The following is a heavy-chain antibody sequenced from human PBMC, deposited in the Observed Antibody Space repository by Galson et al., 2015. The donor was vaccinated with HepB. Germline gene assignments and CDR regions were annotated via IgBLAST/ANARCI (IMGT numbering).Heavy chain of an antibody. CDR1: GFTFSSYG. Sequence: SLRLSCAASGFTFSSYGMHWVRQAPGKGLEWVAVISYDGSNKYYADSVKGRFTISRDNSKNTLYLQMNSLSAEDTAVYYCAKDPEVRFLEWFFDYWGQGTLVTVSS. CDR3: AKDPEVRFLEWFFDY. V-gene: IGHV3-30*18. D-gene: IGHD3-3*01. J-gene: IGHJ4*02. CDR2: ISYDGSNK.